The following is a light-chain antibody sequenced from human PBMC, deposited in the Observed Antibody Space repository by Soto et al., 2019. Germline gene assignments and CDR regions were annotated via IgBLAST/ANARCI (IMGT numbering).Light chain of an antibody. CDR1: SSDVGGYNY. Sequence: QSALSQPPSASGSPGQSVTISCTGTSSDVGGYNYVSWYQQDPGKAPKLMIYEVSKRPSGVPDRFSGSKSGNTASLTVSGLQAEDDSDYYCSSYAGRNNVVFGGGTKL. J-gene: IGLJ2*01. CDR3: SSYAGRNNVV. CDR2: EVS. V-gene: IGLV2-8*01.